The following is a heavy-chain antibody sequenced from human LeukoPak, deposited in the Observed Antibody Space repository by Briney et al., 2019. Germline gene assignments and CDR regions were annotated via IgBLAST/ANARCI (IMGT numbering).Heavy chain of an antibody. D-gene: IGHD3-10*01. CDR1: GYTFTSYG. Sequence: ASVKVSCKASGYTFTSYGISWVRQAPGQGLEWMGWINPNSGGTNYAQKFQGRVTMTRDTSISTAYMELSRLRSDDTAVYYCARDQGYYYGSGQTYYFDYWGQGTLVTVSS. CDR3: ARDQGYYYGSGQTYYFDY. J-gene: IGHJ4*02. V-gene: IGHV1-2*02. CDR2: INPNSGGT.